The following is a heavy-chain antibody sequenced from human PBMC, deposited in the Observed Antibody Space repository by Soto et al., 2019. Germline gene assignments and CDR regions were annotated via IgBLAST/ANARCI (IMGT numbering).Heavy chain of an antibody. V-gene: IGHV3-30-3*01. D-gene: IGHD4-17*01. Sequence: QAQLVESGGGVVQPGRSLRLSCAASGFTFNIYALHWVRQAPGKGLEWVAVISFDGTKKYYSDSVKGRFTISRDNLKNTRYRQMNNLRVGDAALYFCAREDDYGYRYINYGLDVWGQGTTVTVSS. CDR1: GFTFNIYA. J-gene: IGHJ6*02. CDR3: AREDDYGYRYINYGLDV. CDR2: ISFDGTKK.